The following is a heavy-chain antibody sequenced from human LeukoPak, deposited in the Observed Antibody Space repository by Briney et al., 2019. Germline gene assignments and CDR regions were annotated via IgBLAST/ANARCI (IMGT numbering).Heavy chain of an antibody. Sequence: GGSLRLSCAASGFTFSSYSMNWVRQAPGKGLEWVSSISSSSSYIYYADSVKGRFTISRDNAKSSLYLQMNSLRAEDTAVYYCARDGRFLEWLSGYYMDVWGKGTTVTVSS. J-gene: IGHJ6*03. CDR3: ARDGRFLEWLSGYYMDV. V-gene: IGHV3-21*01. CDR2: ISSSSSYI. D-gene: IGHD3-3*01. CDR1: GFTFSSYS.